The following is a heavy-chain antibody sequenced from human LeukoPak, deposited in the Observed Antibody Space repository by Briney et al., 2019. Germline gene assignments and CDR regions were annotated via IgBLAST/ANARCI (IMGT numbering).Heavy chain of an antibody. J-gene: IGHJ4*02. Sequence: PSETLSLTCTVSGGSVGSVSHYWSWIRQHPGKGLEWIGYTYYSGGTYYNPSLKSRVTISVDTSKNQFSLKLSSVTAADTAVYYCARIRGYSYGFEDYWGQGTLVTVSS. D-gene: IGHD5-18*01. CDR2: TYYSGGT. V-gene: IGHV4-31*03. CDR3: ARIRGYSYGFEDY. CDR1: GGSVGSVSHY.